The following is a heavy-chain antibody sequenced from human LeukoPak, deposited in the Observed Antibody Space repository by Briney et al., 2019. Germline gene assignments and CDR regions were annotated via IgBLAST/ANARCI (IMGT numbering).Heavy chain of an antibody. CDR2: IYYSGST. Sequence: SETLSLTCTVSGGSISSGDYYWSWIRQPPGKGLEWIGYIYYSGSTNYNPSLKSRVTISVDTSKNQFSLKLSSVTAADTAVYYCARRGNWGSWYYFDYWGQGTLVTVSS. CDR3: ARRGNWGSWYYFDY. V-gene: IGHV4-61*08. J-gene: IGHJ4*02. D-gene: IGHD7-27*01. CDR1: GGSISSGDYY.